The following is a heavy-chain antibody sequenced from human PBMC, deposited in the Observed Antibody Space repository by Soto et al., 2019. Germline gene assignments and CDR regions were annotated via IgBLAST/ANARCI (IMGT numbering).Heavy chain of an antibody. CDR2: IYYRGGT. CDR1: GGSINNYY. J-gene: IGHJ5*02. CDR3: ATGQVAGNLDWFGP. D-gene: IGHD6-19*01. Sequence: SETLSLTCTVSGGSINNYYWNWIRQPPGKGLEWIGYIYYRGGTNYNPSLKSRVTISLDTSKNQVSLNLTSVTAADTAVYYCATGQVAGNLDWFGPWGQGTLVTVSS. V-gene: IGHV4-59*01.